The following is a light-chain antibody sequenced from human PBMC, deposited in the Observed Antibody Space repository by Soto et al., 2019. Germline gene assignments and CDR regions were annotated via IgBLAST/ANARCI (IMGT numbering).Light chain of an antibody. Sequence: EIVMTQSPATLSVSPGESATLSCRASQSVSSNLAWYQQKPGQAPRLLIYGASSRATGIPVRVSGSGSGTEFTLTISSLQSEDGAVYDCQQYNNWPLTFGQGTRLEIK. V-gene: IGKV3-15*01. CDR2: GAS. CDR1: QSVSSN. J-gene: IGKJ5*01. CDR3: QQYNNWPLT.